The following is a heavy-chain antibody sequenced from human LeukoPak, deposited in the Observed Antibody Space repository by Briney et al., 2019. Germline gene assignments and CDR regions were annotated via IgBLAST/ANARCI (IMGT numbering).Heavy chain of an antibody. J-gene: IGHJ5*02. CDR2: ISWNSGSI. CDR1: GFTFDDYA. D-gene: IGHD2-2*01. Sequence: PGGSLRLSCAASGFTFDDYAMHWVRQAPGKGLEWVSGISWNSGSIGYADSVKGRFTISRDNAKNSLYLQMNSLRAEDMALYYCAGEIGYCSSTSCSDMGTNWLDPWGQGTLVTVSS. V-gene: IGHV3-9*03. CDR3: AGEIGYCSSTSCSDMGTNWLDP.